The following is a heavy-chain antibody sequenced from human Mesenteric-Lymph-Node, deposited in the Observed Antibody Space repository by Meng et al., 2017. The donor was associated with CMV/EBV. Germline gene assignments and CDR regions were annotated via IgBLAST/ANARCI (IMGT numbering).Heavy chain of an antibody. CDR3: SRVGKDRSGGDCSFDH. CDR2: INHSGST. CDR1: GGSFSGYY. V-gene: IGHV4-34*01. Sequence: SQTLSLTCAVYGGSFSGYYWSWIRQPPGKGLEWIGEINHSGSTNYNPSLKSRVTISVDTSKNQFSLKLSSVTAADTAVYYCSRVGKDRSGGDCSFDHWGQGTLVTVSS. J-gene: IGHJ4*02. D-gene: IGHD2-21*01.